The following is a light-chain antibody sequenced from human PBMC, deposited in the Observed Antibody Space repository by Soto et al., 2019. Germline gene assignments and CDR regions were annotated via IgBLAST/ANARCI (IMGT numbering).Light chain of an antibody. J-gene: IGKJ4*01. CDR1: QSLGHNF. CDR3: HQFFKSPT. Sequence: EVVLTQSPATLSLSPGERVTRSCGASQSLGHNFLAWYQQKPGLAPRLLIFDVSTRATGIPDRFSGRGSGTDFTPTTSRLEPDVFAVYYCHQFFKSPTFGGGTKVDIK. CDR2: DVS. V-gene: IGKV3D-20*01.